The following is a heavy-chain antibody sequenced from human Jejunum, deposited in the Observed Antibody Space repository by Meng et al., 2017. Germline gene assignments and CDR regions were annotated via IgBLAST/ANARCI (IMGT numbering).Heavy chain of an antibody. Sequence: GGSLRLSCAASGFTFNSDAMHWVRQAPGKGLEWLAVTSYDGSDKYYADSVKGRFTISRDNFRNTLYLQMNSLRAEDTAVYYCARDSCGSTSCYIDYWDQGTLVTVS. CDR3: ARDSCGSTSCYIDY. CDR2: TSYDGSDK. CDR1: GFTFNSDA. D-gene: IGHD2-2*02. V-gene: IGHV3-30*04. J-gene: IGHJ4*02.